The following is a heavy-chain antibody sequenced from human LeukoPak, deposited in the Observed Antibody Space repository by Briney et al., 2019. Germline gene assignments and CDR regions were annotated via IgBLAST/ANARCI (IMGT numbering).Heavy chain of an antibody. D-gene: IGHD3-10*01. CDR2: IFYSGST. V-gene: IGHV4-39*01. CDR3: ASTLTYYYGSGSYYIDC. J-gene: IGHJ4*02. Sequence: PSETLSLTCTDSGASIRSSSYYWGWIRQPPGRGLEWIGSIFYSGSTYYNPSIKSRVTISVDTSKNQFSLKLRSVTAADTAVYYCASTLTYYYGSGSYYIDCWGQGTLVTVSS. CDR1: GASIRSSSYY.